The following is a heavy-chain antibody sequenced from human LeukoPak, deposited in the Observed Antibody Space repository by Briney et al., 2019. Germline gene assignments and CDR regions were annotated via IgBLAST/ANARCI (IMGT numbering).Heavy chain of an antibody. D-gene: IGHD3-22*01. V-gene: IGHV1-46*01. CDR1: GYTLTSYY. CDR2: INPSGDTT. Sequence: GASVKVSCKESGYTLTSYYLHWVRQAPGQGLEWMAIINPSGDTTSHAQKFQGRVTMTRDTSASTVYMELRSLRSDDTAVYYCARTPTGHYGSSGYFPYYFDYWGQGTLVTASS. J-gene: IGHJ4*02. CDR3: ARTPTGHYGSSGYFPYYFDY.